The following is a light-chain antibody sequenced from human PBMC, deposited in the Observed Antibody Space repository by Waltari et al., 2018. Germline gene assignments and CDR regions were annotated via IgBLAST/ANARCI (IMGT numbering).Light chain of an antibody. Sequence: QSALTQPASVSGSPGQSITISCTGSSSDVGNYNFFGSGYQHHPGEAPQLIIHETNDPPSRISVRSSGSTASTTAFMTISGLQAEDEADYCRCSDGVTVVFCGEHMLTVL. V-gene: IGLV2-23*01. CDR2: ETN. J-gene: IGLJ3*02. CDR3: CSDGVTVV. CDR1: SSDVGNYNFF.